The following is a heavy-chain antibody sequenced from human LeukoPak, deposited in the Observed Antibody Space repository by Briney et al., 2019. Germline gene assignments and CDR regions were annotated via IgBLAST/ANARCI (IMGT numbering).Heavy chain of an antibody. Sequence: GGSLRLSCAASGFTFSSYSMNWVRQAPGKGLEWVSYISSSSSTIYYADSVKGRFTISRDNAKNSLYLQMNSLRAEDTAVYYCAREDLWRSYRSPSDYWGQGTLVTVSS. CDR1: GFTFSSYS. V-gene: IGHV3-48*01. CDR2: ISSSSSTI. CDR3: AREDLWRSYRSPSDY. D-gene: IGHD3-16*02. J-gene: IGHJ4*02.